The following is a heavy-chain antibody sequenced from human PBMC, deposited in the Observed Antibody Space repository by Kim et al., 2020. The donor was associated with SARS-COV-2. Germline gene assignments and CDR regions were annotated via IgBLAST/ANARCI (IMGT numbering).Heavy chain of an antibody. Sequence: SETLSLTCTVSGGSISSSSYYWGWIRQPPGKGLEWIGSIYYSGSTYYNPSLKSRVTISVDTSKNQFSLKLSSVTAADTAVYYCAREVGASYFDYWGQGTLVTVSS. CDR2: IYYSGST. D-gene: IGHD1-26*01. V-gene: IGHV4-39*07. J-gene: IGHJ4*02. CDR3: AREVGASYFDY. CDR1: GGSISSSSYY.